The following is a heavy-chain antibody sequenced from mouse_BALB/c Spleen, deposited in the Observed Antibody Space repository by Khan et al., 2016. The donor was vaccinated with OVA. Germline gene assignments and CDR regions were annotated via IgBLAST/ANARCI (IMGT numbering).Heavy chain of an antibody. V-gene: IGHV5-12-2*01. J-gene: IGHJ4*01. Sequence: EVKLVESGGALVQPGGSLKLSCAASGFTFSSYTMSWVRQPPDKRLEWVAFITKGGGSTYYPDTVKGRFTISRDNAKNTLYLHMSSLKSEDTAMYYCTRPSTTEYDYGMDYWGQGTSVTVAS. CDR3: TRPSTTEYDYGMDY. CDR2: ITKGGGST. CDR1: GFTFSSYT. D-gene: IGHD1-1*01.